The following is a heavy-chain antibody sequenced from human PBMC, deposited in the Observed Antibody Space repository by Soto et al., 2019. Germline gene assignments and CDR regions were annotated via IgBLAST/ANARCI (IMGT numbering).Heavy chain of an antibody. V-gene: IGHV4-59*01. CDR3: ARVAEGGATNFDY. J-gene: IGHJ4*02. CDR1: GGSISSYY. Sequence: QVQLQESGPGLVKPSETLSLTCTVSGGSISSYYWSWIRQPPGKGLEWIGYIYYSGSTNYNPSLKSRVTIQVDTSKNQFSLKLSSVTAADTAVYYCARVAEGGATNFDYWGQGTLVTVSS. CDR2: IYYSGST. D-gene: IGHD1-26*01.